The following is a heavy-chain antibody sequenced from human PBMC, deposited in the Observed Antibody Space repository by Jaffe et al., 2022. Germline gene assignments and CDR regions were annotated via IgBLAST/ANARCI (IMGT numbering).Heavy chain of an antibody. CDR2: IYHSGST. CDR1: GYSISSGYY. V-gene: IGHV4-38-2*02. J-gene: IGHJ3*02. D-gene: IGHD7-27*01. CDR3: ARDLGTSAFDI. Sequence: QVQLQESGPGLVKPSETLSLTCAVSGYSISSGYYWGWIRQPPGKGLEWIGSIYHSGSTYYNPSLKSRVTISVDTSKNQFSLKLSSVTAADTAVYYCARDLGTSAFDIWGQGTMVTVSS.